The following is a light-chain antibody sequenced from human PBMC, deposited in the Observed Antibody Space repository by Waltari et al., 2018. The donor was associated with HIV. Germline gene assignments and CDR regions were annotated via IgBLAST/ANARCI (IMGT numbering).Light chain of an antibody. J-gene: IGKJ1*01. V-gene: IGKV2-28*01. CDR1: QSLLNSTGYNY. CDR2: LGS. Sequence: DIVVTQSPLSLPVTPGEPASISCRSSQSLLNSTGYNYLDWYLQKSGQSPQLLIYLGSNRASGVPDRFSGSGSVTDFTLKISRVEAEDFGVYYCMQTLQTPPWTFGQGTRVEIK. CDR3: MQTLQTPPWT.